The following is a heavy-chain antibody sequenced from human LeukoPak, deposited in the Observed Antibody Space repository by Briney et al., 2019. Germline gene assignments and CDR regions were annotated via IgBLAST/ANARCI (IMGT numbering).Heavy chain of an antibody. Sequence: GGSLRLSCAASGFTFSSYSMNWVRQAPGKGLEWVSSISSSSSYIYYADSVKGRFTISRDNAKNSLYLQMNSLRAEDTAVYYCAREEGTYYDILTGNYYFDYWGQGTLVTVSS. V-gene: IGHV3-21*01. CDR1: GFTFSSYS. J-gene: IGHJ4*02. CDR2: ISSSSSYI. CDR3: AREEGTYYDILTGNYYFDY. D-gene: IGHD3-9*01.